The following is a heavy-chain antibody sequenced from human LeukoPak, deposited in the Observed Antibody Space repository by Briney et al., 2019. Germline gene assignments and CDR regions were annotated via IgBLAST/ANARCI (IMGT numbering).Heavy chain of an antibody. V-gene: IGHV3-21*01. Sequence: PGGSLRLSCAASRFTFSSYSMNWVRQAPGKGLEWVSSISSSSSYIYYADSVKGRFTISRDNAKNSLYLQMNSLRAEDTAVYYCAGGLVRGAAAGTVDYWGQRTLVTVSP. CDR2: ISSSSSYI. J-gene: IGHJ4*02. CDR3: AGGLVRGAAAGTVDY. CDR1: RFTFSSYS. D-gene: IGHD6-13*01.